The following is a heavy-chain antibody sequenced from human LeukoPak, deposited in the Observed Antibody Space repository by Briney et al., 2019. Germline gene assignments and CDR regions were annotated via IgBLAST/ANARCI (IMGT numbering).Heavy chain of an antibody. CDR2: TFNSGSA. J-gene: IGHJ4*02. Sequence: PSETLSLTCSVSGGSFSTYYWSWIRQPPGKGLEWIGYTFNSGSATYNPSLKSRATLSVDTSKNLFSLKLSSVTAADTAVYFCARHGSSWTFDYWGQGTLVTGS. D-gene: IGHD6-13*01. CDR1: GGSFSTYY. CDR3: ARHGSSWTFDY. V-gene: IGHV4-59*08.